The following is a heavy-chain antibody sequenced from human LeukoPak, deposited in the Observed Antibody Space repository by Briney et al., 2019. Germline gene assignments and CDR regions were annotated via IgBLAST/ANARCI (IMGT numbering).Heavy chain of an antibody. CDR1: GGSISSGSYY. J-gene: IGHJ4*02. CDR3: ARGDESHYFDY. Sequence: PSETLSLTCTVSGGSISSGSYYWSWIRQPAGKGLEWIGRIYTSGSTNYNPSLKSRVTISVGTSKNQFSLKLSSVTAADTAVYYCARGDESHYFDYWGQGTLVTVSS. CDR2: IYTSGST. V-gene: IGHV4-61*02.